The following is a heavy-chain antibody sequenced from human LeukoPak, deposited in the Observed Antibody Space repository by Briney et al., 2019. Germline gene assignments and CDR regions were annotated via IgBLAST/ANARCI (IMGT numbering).Heavy chain of an antibody. CDR1: GFTFSSYW. D-gene: IGHD3-3*01. Sequence: PGGSLRLSCAASGFTFSSYWMRWVRQAPGKGLVWVSRINSDGSSTSYADSVKGRFTISRDNAKNTLYLQMNSLRAEDTAVYYCARGSWDTIFGAFDYWGQGTLVTVSS. CDR2: INSDGSST. CDR3: ARGSWDTIFGAFDY. J-gene: IGHJ4*02. V-gene: IGHV3-74*01.